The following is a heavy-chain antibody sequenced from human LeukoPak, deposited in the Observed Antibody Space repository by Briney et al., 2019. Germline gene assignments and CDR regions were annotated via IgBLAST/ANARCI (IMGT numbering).Heavy chain of an antibody. CDR2: IYYSGST. D-gene: IGHD5-12*01. CDR1: GGSISSSSYY. Sequence: SETLSLTCTVSGGSISSSSYYWGWIRQPPGKGLEWIGSIYYSGSTYYNPSLKSRVTISVDTSKNQFSLKLSSVTAADTAVYYCARGIPGYSGYEHYFDYWGQGTLVTVSS. V-gene: IGHV4-39*07. CDR3: ARGIPGYSGYEHYFDY. J-gene: IGHJ4*02.